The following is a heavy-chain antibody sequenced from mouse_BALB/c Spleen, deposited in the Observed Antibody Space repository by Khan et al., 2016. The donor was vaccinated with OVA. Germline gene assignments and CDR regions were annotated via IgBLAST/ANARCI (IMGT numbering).Heavy chain of an antibody. J-gene: IGHJ2*01. CDR3: ARSGTISTVVTTDFDS. Sequence: EVQLQESGPGLVKPSQSLSLTCTVTGYSITSDYAWNWIRQFPGNKLEWMGYIKYSGSTSYNPSLKSRISITRNKSQNQFLLQLSSVTTEDTATYYCARSGTISTVVTTDFDSWGQGTTLTVSS. D-gene: IGHD1-1*01. V-gene: IGHV3-2*02. CDR1: GYSITSDYA. CDR2: IKYSGST.